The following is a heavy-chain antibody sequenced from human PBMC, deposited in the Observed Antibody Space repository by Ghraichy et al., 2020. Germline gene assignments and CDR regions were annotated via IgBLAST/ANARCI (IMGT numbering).Heavy chain of an antibody. CDR2: IYSGGST. Sequence: GGSLRLACAVSGFTVSSNYMSWVRQAPGKGLEWVSVIYSGGSTYYADSVKGRFTISRDNSKNTLYLQMNNLRAEDTAVYYCARDMRDALGSYYPTPFDPWGQGTLLTVSS. CDR3: ARDMRDALGSYYPTPFDP. V-gene: IGHV3-66*01. D-gene: IGHD3-10*01. J-gene: IGHJ5*02. CDR1: GFTVSSNY.